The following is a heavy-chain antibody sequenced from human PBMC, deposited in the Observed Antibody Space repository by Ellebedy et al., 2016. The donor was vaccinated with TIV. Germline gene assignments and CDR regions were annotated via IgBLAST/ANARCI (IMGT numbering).Heavy chain of an antibody. D-gene: IGHD1-26*01. CDR2: ISYYSSYI. CDR1: GFTFSTFS. J-gene: IGHJ6*02. CDR3: ARSLGIGPYGMDV. Sequence: GESLKISCTASGFTFSTFSMNWVRQAPGKGLEWVSSISYYSSYIYYADSVKGRFTISRDDAKNPLYLQLNSLGVEDTALYYCARSLGIGPYGMDVWGQGTTVTVSS. V-gene: IGHV3-21*01.